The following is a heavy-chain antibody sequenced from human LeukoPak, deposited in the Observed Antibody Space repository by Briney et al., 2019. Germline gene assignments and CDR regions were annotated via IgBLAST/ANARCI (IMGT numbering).Heavy chain of an antibody. D-gene: IGHD6-13*01. CDR1: GGSISSSSYY. J-gene: IGHJ5*02. V-gene: IGHV4-39*02. CDR3: ARDPYEFRQQLVLWFDP. Sequence: SETLSLTCTVSGGSISSSSYYWGWIRQTPGKGLEWIGSIYYSGSTFYSPSLKSRVTISVDTSKNQFSLKLSSVTAADTAVYYCARDPYEFRQQLVLWFDPWGQGTLVTVSS. CDR2: IYYSGST.